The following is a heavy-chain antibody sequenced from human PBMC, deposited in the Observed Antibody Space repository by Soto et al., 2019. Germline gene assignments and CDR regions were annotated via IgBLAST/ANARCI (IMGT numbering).Heavy chain of an antibody. J-gene: IGHJ6*02. D-gene: IGHD3-9*01. V-gene: IGHV4-34*01. CDR2: INHTGST. Sequence: PSETLSLTCAVYGGSFSGYSWPWIRQPPGTGLEWIGEINHTGSTNYNPSLKSRVTISVDTSKNQFSLKLTSVTAADTAVYYCARKPSTTYYDIYAYGMDVWGQGTTVT. CDR1: GGSFSGYS. CDR3: ARKPSTTYYDIYAYGMDV.